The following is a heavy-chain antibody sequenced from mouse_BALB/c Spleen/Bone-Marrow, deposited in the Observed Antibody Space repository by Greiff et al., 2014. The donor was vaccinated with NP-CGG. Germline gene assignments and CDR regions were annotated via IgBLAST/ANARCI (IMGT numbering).Heavy chain of an antibody. V-gene: IGHV4-1*02. Sequence: EVKLMESGGGLVQPGGSLKLSCAASGFDFSRYWMTWVRQAPGKGLEWIGEINQDSSTINYTPSLEDKFIISRDNAKNTLYLQMSKVRSDDTALYYCARNGYYGWIAYWGQGTLVTVSA. J-gene: IGHJ3*01. CDR3: ARNGYYGWIAY. D-gene: IGHD2-3*01. CDR1: GFDFSRYW. CDR2: INQDSSTI.